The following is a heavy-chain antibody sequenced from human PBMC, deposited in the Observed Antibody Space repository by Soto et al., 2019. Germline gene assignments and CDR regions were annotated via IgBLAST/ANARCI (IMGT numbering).Heavy chain of an antibody. D-gene: IGHD1-26*01. CDR1: GDTFNNYA. Sequence: QVHLVQSGTEVKKPGSSVKVSCKASGDTFNNYAISWVRQAPGQGLQWMGGIIPIYDSPSYAQGSQNRVTITAYRSTSTAHLEMNGLTSEDTAVYYCAALTLPSGGRGYFHLDFWGQGTLVTVSS. CDR2: IIPIYDSP. J-gene: IGHJ4*02. CDR3: AALTLPSGGRGYFHLDF. V-gene: IGHV1-69*06.